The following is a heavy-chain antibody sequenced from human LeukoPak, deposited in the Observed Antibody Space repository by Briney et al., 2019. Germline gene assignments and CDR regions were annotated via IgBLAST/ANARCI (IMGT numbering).Heavy chain of an antibody. CDR1: GYSFTMYG. CDR2: ISTFKDHT. Sequence: ASMRVSCKASGYSFTMYGISWVRQAPGQGLEGVGWISTFKDHTVYAQNFHGRVTMTTDTSTRPAFLEIRRRRADDTDVYYCARDYELRFLDGLPKGYYFDYWGQGTLVTVSS. CDR3: ARDYELRFLDGLPKGYYFDY. V-gene: IGHV1-18*01. D-gene: IGHD3-3*01. J-gene: IGHJ4*02.